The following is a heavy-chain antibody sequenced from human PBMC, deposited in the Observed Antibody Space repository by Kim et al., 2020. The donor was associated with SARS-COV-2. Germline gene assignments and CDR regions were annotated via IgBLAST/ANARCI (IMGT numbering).Heavy chain of an antibody. CDR3: AKGRAAGPTAPFDY. J-gene: IGHJ4*02. V-gene: IGHV3-9*01. CDR2: IPWNSANM. CDR1: GFIFDDFA. Sequence: GGSLRLSCAASGFIFDDFAMHWVRQAPGKGLEWVSGIPWNSANMGYADPVKGRFTISRDNTRNSLYLQMNSLRADDTALYYCAKGRAAGPTAPFDYWRQG. D-gene: IGHD6-13*01.